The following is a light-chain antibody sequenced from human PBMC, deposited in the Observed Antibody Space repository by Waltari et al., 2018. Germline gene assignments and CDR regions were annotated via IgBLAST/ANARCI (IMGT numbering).Light chain of an antibody. V-gene: IGKV3-11*01. CDR3: QQRSEWPIT. CDR2: DVY. CDR1: QSVGSQ. J-gene: IGKJ4*01. Sequence: DIVLTQSPVTLSVSPVERVPLACTASQSVGSQLAWYQQKAGQAPRLLIHDVYNRAAGIPARFSGSGSGTDFSLTINSPEPEDSAVYFCQQRSEWPITFGGGTKVEIK.